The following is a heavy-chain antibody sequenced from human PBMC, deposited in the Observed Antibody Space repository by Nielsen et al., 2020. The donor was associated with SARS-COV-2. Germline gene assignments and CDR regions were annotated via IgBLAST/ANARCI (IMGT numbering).Heavy chain of an antibody. D-gene: IGHD6-13*01. V-gene: IGHV3-7*03. J-gene: IGHJ4*02. Sequence: GGSLRLSCAASGFTFSNYWMSWVRQAPGKGLEWLANIKTDGSQKYYVDSVKGRFTVSRDNAKNTVYLQMNSLRVDDTAVYHCARIGYSSSSTDYWGQGTLVTVSS. CDR2: IKTDGSQK. CDR3: ARIGYSSSSTDY. CDR1: GFTFSNYW.